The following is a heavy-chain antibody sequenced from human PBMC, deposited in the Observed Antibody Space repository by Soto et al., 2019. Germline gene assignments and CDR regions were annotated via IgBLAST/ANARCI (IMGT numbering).Heavy chain of an antibody. CDR1: GGTLSRFG. Sequence: QVQLVQSGAEVKKPGSSVKVSCKTSGGTLSRFGISWVRQAPGQGLEWMGGIIPIFGPANYAQKFQGRVTITADVSTSTAYMEVSRLRSEDTAVYYCAGDFRYTIVRGGSSWFDPWGQGTLVTVSS. D-gene: IGHD3-10*01. V-gene: IGHV1-69*01. CDR2: IIPIFGPA. CDR3: AGDFRYTIVRGGSSWFDP. J-gene: IGHJ5*02.